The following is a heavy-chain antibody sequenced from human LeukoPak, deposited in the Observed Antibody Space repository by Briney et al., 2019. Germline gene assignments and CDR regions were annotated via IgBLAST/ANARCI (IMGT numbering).Heavy chain of an antibody. D-gene: IGHD6-13*01. Sequence: PGGSLRLSCAASGFTFSSYAMSWVRQAPGKGLEWVSAISGSAGSTYYADSVKGRFTISRDNSKNTLFLQMNSLRAEDTAVYYCAKTTSSWYSARDYWGQGTLVTVSS. CDR2: ISGSAGST. CDR3: AKTTSSWYSARDY. V-gene: IGHV3-23*01. J-gene: IGHJ4*02. CDR1: GFTFSSYA.